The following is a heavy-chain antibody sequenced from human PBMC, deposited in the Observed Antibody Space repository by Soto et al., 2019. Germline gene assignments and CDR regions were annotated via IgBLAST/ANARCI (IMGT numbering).Heavy chain of an antibody. CDR2: ISAYNGNT. D-gene: IGHD4-17*01. J-gene: IGHJ5*02. Sequence: ASVKVSCKTSGYTFTNYGINWVRQAPGQGLEWMGWISAYNGNTNYAQKLQGRVTMTTDTSTSTAYMELRSLRSDDTAVYYCARVPTPTYGHSDKNNWFDTWGQGTLVTVSS. CDR3: ARVPTPTYGHSDKNNWFDT. CDR1: GYTFTNYG. V-gene: IGHV1-18*04.